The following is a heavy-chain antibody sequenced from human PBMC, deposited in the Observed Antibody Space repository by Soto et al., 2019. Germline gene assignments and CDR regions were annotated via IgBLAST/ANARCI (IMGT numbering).Heavy chain of an antibody. Sequence: GGSLRLSCAASGFTFDDYAMHWVRQAPGKGLEWVSGISWNSGRIDYADSVKGRFTISRDNAKSSLYLQMSSLKTEDTAVYYCTRAGIVATAYYFDYWGQGTLVTVSS. CDR3: TRAGIVATAYYFDY. D-gene: IGHD5-12*01. CDR1: GFTFDDYA. V-gene: IGHV3-9*01. CDR2: ISWNSGRI. J-gene: IGHJ4*02.